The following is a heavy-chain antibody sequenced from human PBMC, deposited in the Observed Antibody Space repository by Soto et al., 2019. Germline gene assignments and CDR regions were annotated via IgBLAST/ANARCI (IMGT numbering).Heavy chain of an antibody. CDR1: GYTLTELS. J-gene: IGHJ6*02. V-gene: IGHV1-24*01. Sequence: ASVKVSCKVSGYTLTELSMHWVRQAPGKGLEWRGGFDPEDGETIYAQKFQGRVTMTEDTSTDTAYMELSSLRAEDTAVYYCARDRYSHYDFWSGSLPYYYYGMDVWGQGTTVTVSS. CDR2: FDPEDGET. CDR3: ARDRYSHYDFWSGSLPYYYYGMDV. D-gene: IGHD3-3*01.